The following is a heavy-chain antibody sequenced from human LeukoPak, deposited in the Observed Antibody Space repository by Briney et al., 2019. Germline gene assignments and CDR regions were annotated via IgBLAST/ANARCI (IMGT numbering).Heavy chain of an antibody. V-gene: IGHV3-30-3*01. CDR1: GFTFSSYA. D-gene: IGHD3/OR15-3a*01. J-gene: IGHJ4*02. CDR3: ARGDWDQYYFDY. Sequence: PGGSLRLSCAASGFTFSSYAMHWVRQAPGKGLGWVAVISYDGSNKYYADSVKGRFTISRDNSKNTLYLQMNSLRAEDTAVYYCARGDWDQYYFDYWGQGTLVTVSS. CDR2: ISYDGSNK.